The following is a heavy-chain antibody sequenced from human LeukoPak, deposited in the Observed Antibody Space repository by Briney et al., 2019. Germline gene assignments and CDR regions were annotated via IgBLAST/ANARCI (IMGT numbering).Heavy chain of an antibody. V-gene: IGHV5-51*01. J-gene: IGHJ6*03. CDR3: ARHYPPSHSWSQNYYYYYMDV. CDR2: IYPGDSDT. CDR1: GYSFTSYW. Sequence: GASLQISCKGSGYSFTSYWIGWVRPLPGKGLEWMGIIYPGDSDTRYSPSFQGQVTISADKSISTAYLQWSSLKASDTAMYYCARHYPPSHSWSQNYYYYYMDVWGKGTTVTISS. D-gene: IGHD6-13*01.